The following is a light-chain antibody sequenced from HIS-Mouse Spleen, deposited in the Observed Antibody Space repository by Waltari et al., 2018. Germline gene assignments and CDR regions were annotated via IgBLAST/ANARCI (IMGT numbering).Light chain of an antibody. J-gene: IGLJ2*01. CDR3: SSYTSSSTEV. Sequence: QSALTQPASVSGSPGQSITISCTGTSSDVGGYNYVSWYQQHPGQAPKRMIYEVSKRPSGVSNRFSGSKSGNTASLTISGLQAEDEADYYCSSYTSSSTEVFGGGTKLTVL. CDR2: EVS. V-gene: IGLV2-14*01. CDR1: SSDVGGYNY.